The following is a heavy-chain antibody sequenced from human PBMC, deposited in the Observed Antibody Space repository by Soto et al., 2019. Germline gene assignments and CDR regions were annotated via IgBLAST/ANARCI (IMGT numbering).Heavy chain of an antibody. CDR1: NGSISRHY. CDR2: KFYSGVT. CDR3: AALGFCSGTGCFGAWAGNYETDV. J-gene: IGHJ6*02. Sequence: SETLSLTCTVSNGSISRHYWSWIRQTPWKGLEWIGYKFYSGVTNYSPSLKSRVTISIDTSKNQFSLRLSSVTAADTAVYYCAALGFCSGTGCFGAWAGNYETDVWGQGTTVTVSS. V-gene: IGHV4-59*11. D-gene: IGHD2-2*01.